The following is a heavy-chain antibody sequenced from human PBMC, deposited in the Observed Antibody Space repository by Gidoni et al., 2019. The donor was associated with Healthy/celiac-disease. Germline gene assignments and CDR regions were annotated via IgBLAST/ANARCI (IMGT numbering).Heavy chain of an antibody. CDR1: GFTFSNAW. J-gene: IGHJ4*02. V-gene: IGHV3-15*07. Sequence: EVQLVESGGGLVKPGGSLRLSCAASGFTFSNAWMNWVRQAPGKGLEWVGRIKSKTDGGTTDYAASVKGRFTISRDDSKNTLYLQMNSLKTEDTAVYYCTTVGPRDFDAYYYDSSGYYYADYWGQGTLVTVSS. CDR3: TTVGPRDFDAYYYDSSGYYYADY. CDR2: IKSKTDGGTT. D-gene: IGHD3-22*01.